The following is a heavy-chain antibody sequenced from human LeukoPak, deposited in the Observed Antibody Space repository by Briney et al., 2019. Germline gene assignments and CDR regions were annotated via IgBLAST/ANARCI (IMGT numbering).Heavy chain of an antibody. Sequence: GGSLRLSCAASGVTFSSYSMNWVRQAPGKGLEWVSSISRSSSYIYYADSVKGRFTISRDNAKNSLYLQMNSLRAEDTAVYYCAREDSSWASDYYMDVWGKGTTVTVSS. D-gene: IGHD6-13*01. CDR1: GVTFSSYS. J-gene: IGHJ6*03. CDR3: AREDSSWASDYYMDV. V-gene: IGHV3-21*01. CDR2: ISRSSSYI.